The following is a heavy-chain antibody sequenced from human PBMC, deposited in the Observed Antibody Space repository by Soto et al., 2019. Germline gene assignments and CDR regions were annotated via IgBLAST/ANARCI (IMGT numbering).Heavy chain of an antibody. CDR2: IWYDGSNK. V-gene: IGHV3-33*01. CDR3: ASQYYYDSSGYYRAAFDI. Sequence: ESGGGVVQPGRSLRLSCAASGFTFSSYGMHWVRQAPGKGLEWVAVIWYDGSNKYYADSVKGRFTISRDNSKNTLYLQMNSLRAEDTAVYYCASQYYYDSSGYYRAAFDIWGQGTMVTVSS. CDR1: GFTFSSYG. D-gene: IGHD3-22*01. J-gene: IGHJ3*02.